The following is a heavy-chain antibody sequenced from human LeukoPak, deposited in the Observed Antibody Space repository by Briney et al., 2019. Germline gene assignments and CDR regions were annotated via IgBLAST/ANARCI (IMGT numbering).Heavy chain of an antibody. CDR2: INHSGST. D-gene: IGHD3/OR15-3a*01. CDR1: GGSFSGYY. J-gene: IGHJ4*02. CDR3: ARGRTGLPSY. Sequence: SETLSLTCAVYGGSFSGYYWSWIRQPPGKGLEWIGEINHSGSTNYNPSLKSRVTISVDTSKNQFSLKLSSVTAADTAVYYCARGRTGLPSYWGQGILVTVSS. V-gene: IGHV4-34*01.